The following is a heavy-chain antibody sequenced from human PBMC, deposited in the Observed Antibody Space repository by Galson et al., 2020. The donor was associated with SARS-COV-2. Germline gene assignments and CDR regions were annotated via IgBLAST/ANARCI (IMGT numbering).Heavy chain of an antibody. J-gene: IGHJ5*02. V-gene: IGHV3-21*01. CDR2: ISSSSSNI. CDR3: ARNRPTGIINWFDP. D-gene: IGHD1-1*01. CDR1: GFTFSSYS. Sequence: GESLKISCAASGFTFSSYSMNWVRQAPGQGLEWVSSISSSSSNIYFADSVNGRFTISRDNAKNSLYLQMNSLGADDTAVYYCARNRPTGIINWFDPWGQGTRVTVSS.